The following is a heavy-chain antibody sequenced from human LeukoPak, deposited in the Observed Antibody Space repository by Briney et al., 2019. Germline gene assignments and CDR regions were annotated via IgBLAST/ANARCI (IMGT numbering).Heavy chain of an antibody. V-gene: IGHV3-53*05. CDR1: GFTVSSNY. J-gene: IGHJ4*02. CDR2: IYSGGST. Sequence: PGGFLRLSCAASGFTVSSNYMSWVRQAPGKGLEWVSVIYSGGSTYYADSVKGRFTISRDNSKNTLYLQMNSLRAEDTAAYYCARDGYSGYDSPPIDYWGQGTLVTVSS. CDR3: ARDGYSGYDSPPIDY. D-gene: IGHD5-12*01.